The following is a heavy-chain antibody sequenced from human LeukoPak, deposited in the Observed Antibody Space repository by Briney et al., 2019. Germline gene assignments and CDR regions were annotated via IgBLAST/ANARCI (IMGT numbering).Heavy chain of an antibody. D-gene: IGHD6-6*01. CDR3: ARGPIAARPDNWFDP. J-gene: IGHJ5*02. Sequence: SVKVSCSASGGTFSSYAISCLRRTPRHGLEWMGRIVRIFDRANYAQKFYGRVPITTDESTCTPYMELRNLRPEDTPVYYCARGPIAARPDNWFDPWGQGTLVTVSS. V-gene: IGHV1-69*05. CDR2: IVRIFDRA. CDR1: GGTFSSYA.